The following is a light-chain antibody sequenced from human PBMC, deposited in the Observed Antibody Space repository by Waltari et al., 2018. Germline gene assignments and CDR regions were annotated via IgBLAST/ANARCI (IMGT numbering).Light chain of an antibody. CDR1: SGHSYYA. CDR3: QTWGTGIWV. V-gene: IGLV4-69*01. Sequence: QLVLTQSPSASASLGASVSLTCTLSSGHSYYAIAWHQQQPQKGPRYLMKVNSDGSHTKVDGFPDRFSGSSSGAERYLTISSLQSEDAADYYCQTWGTGIWVFGGGTKLTVL. CDR2: VNSDGSH. J-gene: IGLJ3*02.